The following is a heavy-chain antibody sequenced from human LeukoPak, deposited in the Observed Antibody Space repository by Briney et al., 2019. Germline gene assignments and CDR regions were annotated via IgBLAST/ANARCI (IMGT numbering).Heavy chain of an antibody. V-gene: IGHV3-7*01. Sequence: GGSLRLSCAASGFTFSSYWMSWVRQAPGKGLEWVANIKQDGSEKYYVDSVKGRFTISRDNAKDSLYLQMNSLRAEDTAVYYCAELGITMIGGVWGKGTTVTISS. D-gene: IGHD3-10*02. CDR2: IKQDGSEK. J-gene: IGHJ6*04. CDR3: AELGITMIGGV. CDR1: GFTFSSYW.